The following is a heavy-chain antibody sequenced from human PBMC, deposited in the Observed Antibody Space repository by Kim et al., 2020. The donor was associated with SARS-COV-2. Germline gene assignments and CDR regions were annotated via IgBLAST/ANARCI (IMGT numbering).Heavy chain of an antibody. V-gene: IGHV3-33*01. J-gene: IGHJ4*02. D-gene: IGHD5-18*01. CDR2: IWYDGSNK. Sequence: GGSLRLSCSASGFTFRSYGMHWVRQAPGKGLEWVAVIWYDGSNKYYADSVKGRFTISRDNFKNTLYLQTNSLRAEDTAVYYCARDRDTAMVGFDYWGQGTLVIVSS. CDR3: ARDRDTAMVGFDY. CDR1: GFTFRSYG.